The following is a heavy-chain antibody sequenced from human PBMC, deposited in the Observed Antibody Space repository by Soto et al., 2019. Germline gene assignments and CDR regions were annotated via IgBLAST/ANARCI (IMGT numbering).Heavy chain of an antibody. V-gene: IGHV3-30*18. CDR2: ISYDGSNK. Sequence: GSLRLSCAASGFTFSSYGMHWVRQAPGKGLEWVAVISYDGSNKYYADSVKGRFTISRDNSKNTLYLQMNSLRAEDTAVYYCAKDNRGVDTAMAYYYYYGMDVWGQGTTVTVSS. J-gene: IGHJ6*02. CDR3: AKDNRGVDTAMAYYYYYGMDV. CDR1: GFTFSSYG. D-gene: IGHD5-18*01.